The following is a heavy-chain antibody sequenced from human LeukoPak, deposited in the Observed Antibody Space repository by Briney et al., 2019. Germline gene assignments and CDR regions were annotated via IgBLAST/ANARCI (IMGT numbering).Heavy chain of an antibody. D-gene: IGHD4-17*01. CDR3: ARASDYGDYFPS. V-gene: IGHV3-7*01. J-gene: IGHJ5*02. Sequence: PGGSLRLSCTVSGFTVSSNSMSWVRQAPGKVLEWVANIKQDGSEKYYVDSVKGRFTISRDNAKNSLYLQMNSLRAEDTAVYYCARASDYGDYFPSWGQGTLVTVSS. CDR1: GFTVSSNS. CDR2: IKQDGSEK.